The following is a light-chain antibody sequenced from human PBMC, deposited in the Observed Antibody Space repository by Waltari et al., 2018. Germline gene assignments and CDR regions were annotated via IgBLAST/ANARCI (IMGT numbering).Light chain of an antibody. CDR1: QGISSY. V-gene: IGKV1-9*01. CDR3: QDLNDFPFT. Sequence: IQLTQSPSSLSASVGDRVTITCRASQGISSYLAWYQQNPGQVPNLLSYATSTLQTGVPSRFSGSGSGTDFTLTISSLQPEDFATYYCQDLNDFPFTFGQGTKLEI. CDR2: ATS. J-gene: IGKJ2*01.